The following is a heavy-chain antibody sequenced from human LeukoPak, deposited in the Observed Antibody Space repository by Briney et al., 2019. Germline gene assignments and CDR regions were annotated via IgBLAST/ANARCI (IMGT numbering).Heavy chain of an antibody. CDR1: GFTFDDYA. Sequence: PGRSLRLSCAASGFTFDDYAMPWVRQAPGKGLEWVSGISWNSGSIGYADSVKGRFTISRDNAKNSLYLQMNSLRAEDTALYYCAKDKYQLLHDAFDIWGQGTMVTVSS. CDR3: AKDKYQLLHDAFDI. CDR2: ISWNSGSI. J-gene: IGHJ3*02. V-gene: IGHV3-9*01. D-gene: IGHD2-2*01.